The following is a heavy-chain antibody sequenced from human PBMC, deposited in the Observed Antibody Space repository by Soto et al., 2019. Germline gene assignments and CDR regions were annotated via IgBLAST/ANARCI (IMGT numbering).Heavy chain of an antibody. J-gene: IGHJ6*02. Sequence: GGSLRLSCAASGFTVSSNYMSWVRHAPGKGLEWGSVIYSGGSTYYADSVKGRFTISRDNSKNTLYLQMNSLRAEDTAVYYCARDLWYYCGSGSYDNGMDVWGQGTTVTVAS. CDR2: IYSGGST. V-gene: IGHV3-53*01. CDR1: GFTVSSNY. CDR3: ARDLWYYCGSGSYDNGMDV. D-gene: IGHD3-10*01.